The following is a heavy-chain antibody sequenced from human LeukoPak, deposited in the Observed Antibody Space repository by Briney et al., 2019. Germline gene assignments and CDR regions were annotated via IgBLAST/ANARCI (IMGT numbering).Heavy chain of an antibody. V-gene: IGHV3-9*01. CDR3: AKDGDRYSSSSFEYFQH. Sequence: GGSLRLSCAASGFTFDDYAMHWVRQAPGKGLEWVSGISWNSGSIGYADSVKGRFTISRDNAKNSLYPQMNSLRAEDTPFYYCAKDGDRYSSSSFEYFQHWGQGTLVTVSS. CDR1: GFTFDDYA. D-gene: IGHD6-13*01. CDR2: ISWNSGSI. J-gene: IGHJ1*01.